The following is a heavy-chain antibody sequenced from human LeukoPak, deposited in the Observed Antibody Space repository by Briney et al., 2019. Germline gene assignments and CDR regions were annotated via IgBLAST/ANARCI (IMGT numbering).Heavy chain of an antibody. CDR1: GYSISSGYY. CDR2: NYHRGST. CDR3: ARDRIAARQGYLDY. V-gene: IGHV4-38-2*02. J-gene: IGHJ4*02. Sequence: SETLSLTCAVSGYSISSGYYWCWIRPPPGRGQEWIGSNYHRGSTYYHPSLKSRVIIVVDTSKNMFSMLLSSGPAADTAWYNCARDRIAARQGYLDYWGQGTLVTVSP. D-gene: IGHD6-6*01.